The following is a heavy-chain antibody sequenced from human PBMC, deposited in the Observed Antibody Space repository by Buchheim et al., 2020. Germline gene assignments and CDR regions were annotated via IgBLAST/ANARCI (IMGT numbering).Heavy chain of an antibody. V-gene: IGHV3-23*01. CDR1: GVIFSNYA. J-gene: IGHJ6*03. CDR3: TKSSLVRGVPFYNYYMDV. CDR2: ISGSGVTT. Sequence: EVQLLESGGGLVQSGGSLRLSCAASGVIFSNYAMNWVRQAPGKGLEWVSTISGSGVTTYYADSVKGRFTISRDNSKNTLFLQMTSLRAEDTAVYYCTKSSLVRGVPFYNYYMDVWGKGTT. D-gene: IGHD3-10*01.